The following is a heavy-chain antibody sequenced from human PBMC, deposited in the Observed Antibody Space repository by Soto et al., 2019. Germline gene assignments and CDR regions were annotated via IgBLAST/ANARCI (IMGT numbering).Heavy chain of an antibody. CDR2: IIPIFGTA. CDR1: GGTFSSYA. V-gene: IGHV1-69*01. CDR3: ARQQYYDLSNPIPDGGVWFDP. Sequence: QVQLVQSGAEVKKPGSSVKVSCKASGGTFSSYAISWVRQAPGQGLEWMGGIIPIFGTANYAQKFQGRVTRSADETTSTAYMELRSLRSEDTAVYYCARQQYYDLSNPIPDGGVWFDPWGQGTLVTVSS. J-gene: IGHJ5*02. D-gene: IGHD3-3*01.